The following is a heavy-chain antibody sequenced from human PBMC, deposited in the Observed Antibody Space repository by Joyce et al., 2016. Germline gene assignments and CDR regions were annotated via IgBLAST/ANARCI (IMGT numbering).Heavy chain of an antibody. V-gene: IGHV1-2*02. CDR3: AREYGGTFYFDY. Sequence: QVQLVQSGAEVTNPGASVKVSCKASGFSFSGYYIHWVRQAPGQGLEWMGLINPDRGDTIYAQKFQGRVTMTRDTSISTVYLELGRLTSDDTALYYCAREYGGTFYFDYWGQVTLVTVSS. J-gene: IGHJ4*02. CDR1: GFSFSGYY. D-gene: IGHD4-23*01. CDR2: INPDRGDT.